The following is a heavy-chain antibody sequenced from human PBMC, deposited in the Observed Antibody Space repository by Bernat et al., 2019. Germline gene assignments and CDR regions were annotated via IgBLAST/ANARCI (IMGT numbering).Heavy chain of an antibody. CDR2: INPSGGST. V-gene: IGHV1-46*01. CDR1: GYTFTSYY. J-gene: IGHJ6*02. Sequence: QVQLVQSGAEVMKPGASVKVSCKASGYTFTSYYMHWVRQAPGQGLEWMGIINPSGGSTSYAQKFQGRVTMTRDTSTSTVYMELSSLRSEDTAVYYCARGSSGSYYNPLYGMDVWGQGTTVTVSS. CDR3: ARGSSGSYYNPLYGMDV. D-gene: IGHD3-10*01.